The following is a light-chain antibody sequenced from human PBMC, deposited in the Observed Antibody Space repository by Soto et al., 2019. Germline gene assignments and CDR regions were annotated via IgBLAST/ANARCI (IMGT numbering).Light chain of an antibody. Sequence: DIQMTQSPSSVSASAGDRVTITCRASQGISHWLGWYQQKPGKAPKLLIYAASSLQSGVPSRFSGSRSGTDFTLTISSLQPEDFATYYCQQANSFPYTFGQGTKLEIK. CDR1: QGISHW. CDR2: AAS. CDR3: QQANSFPYT. V-gene: IGKV1-12*01. J-gene: IGKJ2*01.